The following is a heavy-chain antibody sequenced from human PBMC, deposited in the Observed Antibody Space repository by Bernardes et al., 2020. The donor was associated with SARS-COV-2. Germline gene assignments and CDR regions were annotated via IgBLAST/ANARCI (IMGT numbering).Heavy chain of an antibody. J-gene: IGHJ4*02. V-gene: IGHV3-7*03. CDR1: GFTFSTNW. D-gene: IGHD3-10*01. CDR2: IKFDGSEE. CDR3: ANGDWLDY. Sequence: GGSLRLSCAASGFTFSTNWMTWVRQAAGKGLEWVAKIKFDGSEEYYADSVKGRFTISRDNSKNTLYLQMNSLRAEDTAVYYCANGDWLDYWGQGTLVTVSS.